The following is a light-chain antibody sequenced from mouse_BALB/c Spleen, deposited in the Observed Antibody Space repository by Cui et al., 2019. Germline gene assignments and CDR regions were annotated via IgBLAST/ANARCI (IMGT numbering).Light chain of an antibody. CDR3: LQYDEFPYT. CDR1: QDINSY. CDR2: RAN. Sequence: DIKMTQSPSSMYASLGERVTITCKASQDINSYLSWFQQKPGKSPKTLIYRANRLVDGVPSRFSGSGSGQDYSLTISSLEYEDMGIYYCLQYDEFPYTFGGGTKPEIK. J-gene: IGKJ2*01. V-gene: IGKV14-111*01.